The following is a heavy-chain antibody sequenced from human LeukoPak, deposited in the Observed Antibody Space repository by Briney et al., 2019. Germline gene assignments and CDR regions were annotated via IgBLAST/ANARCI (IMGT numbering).Heavy chain of an antibody. CDR3: AKDLGYYGSGGAGGDY. D-gene: IGHD3-10*01. J-gene: IGHJ4*02. CDR2: ISGSGGST. V-gene: IGHV3-23*01. Sequence: GGSLRLSCAASGFTFSSYSMNWVRQAPGKGLEWVSAISGSGGSTYYADSVKGRFTISRDNSKNTLYLQMNSLRAEDTAVYYCAKDLGYYGSGGAGGDYWGQGTLVTVSS. CDR1: GFTFSSYS.